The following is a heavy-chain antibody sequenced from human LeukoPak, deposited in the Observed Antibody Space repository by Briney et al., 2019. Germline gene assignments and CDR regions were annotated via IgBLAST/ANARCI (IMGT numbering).Heavy chain of an antibody. J-gene: IGHJ5*02. CDR1: GYTLTELS. CDR2: FDPEDGET. CDR3: ATGEELTRGPSWFDP. Sequence: ASVKASCKVSGYTLTELSMHWVRQAPGKGLEWMGGFDPEDGETIYAQKFQGRVTMTEDTSTDTAYMELSSLRSEDTAVYYCATGEELTRGPSWFDPWGQGTLVTVSS. V-gene: IGHV1-24*01. D-gene: IGHD1-26*01.